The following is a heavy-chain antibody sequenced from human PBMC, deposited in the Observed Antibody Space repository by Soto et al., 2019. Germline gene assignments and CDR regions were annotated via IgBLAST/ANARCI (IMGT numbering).Heavy chain of an antibody. CDR3: ARVGYFDSSGYKAPFDY. Sequence: SETLSLTCAVYGRSFGGFYWSWIRQPPGKGLEWIGEINHSEITNYNPSLKSRVTMSVDTSKNQFSLKLSSVTAADTAVYYCARVGYFDSSGYKAPFDYWGQGTLVT. V-gene: IGHV4-34*01. CDR1: GRSFGGFY. D-gene: IGHD3-22*01. CDR2: INHSEIT. J-gene: IGHJ4*02.